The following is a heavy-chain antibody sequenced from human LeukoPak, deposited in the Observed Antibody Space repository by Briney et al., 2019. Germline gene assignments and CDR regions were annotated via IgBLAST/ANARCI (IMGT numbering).Heavy chain of an antibody. CDR3: ANKAVAGTTEYFQH. CDR1: GFTFSSYA. V-gene: IGHV3-23*01. J-gene: IGHJ1*01. CDR2: ISGSGGST. Sequence: GGSLRLSCAASGFTFSSYAMSWVRQAPGKGLEWVSAISGSGGSTYYADSVKGRFTIFRDNSKNTLYLQMNSLRAEDTAVYYCANKAVAGTTEYFQHWGQGTLVTVSS. D-gene: IGHD6-19*01.